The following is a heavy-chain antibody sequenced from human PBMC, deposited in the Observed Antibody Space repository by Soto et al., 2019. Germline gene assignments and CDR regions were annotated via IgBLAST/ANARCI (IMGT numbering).Heavy chain of an antibody. CDR3: AISSGYADWFDP. J-gene: IGHJ5*02. Sequence: QVQLQESGPGLVKPSQTLSLTCTVSGGSISSGGYYWSWIRQHPGKGLEWIGYIYYSGSTYYNPPLKSRVTLSVATSKNQFSLKLRSVTAADTAVYYCAISSGYADWFDPWGQGTLVTVSS. V-gene: IGHV4-31*03. CDR2: IYYSGST. CDR1: GGSISSGGYY. D-gene: IGHD3-22*01.